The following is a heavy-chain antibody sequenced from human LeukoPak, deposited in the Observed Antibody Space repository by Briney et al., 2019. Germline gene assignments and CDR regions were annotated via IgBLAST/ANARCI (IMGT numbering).Heavy chain of an antibody. V-gene: IGHV4-39*01. D-gene: IGHD4-11*01. CDR2: INYSGST. Sequence: PSETPSLTCTVSGVSIISSSYDWGWIRQPPGKGLEWIESINYSGSTDYNPSLKSRVTISVDASKNQFSLKMSSVTAADTAVYYCARTRRHDYSSPRTLGYWGQGTLVTVSS. CDR3: ARTRRHDYSSPRTLGY. CDR1: GVSIISSSYD. J-gene: IGHJ4*02.